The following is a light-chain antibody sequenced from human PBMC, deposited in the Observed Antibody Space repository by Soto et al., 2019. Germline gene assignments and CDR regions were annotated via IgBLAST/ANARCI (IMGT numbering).Light chain of an antibody. J-gene: IGKJ2*01. CDR2: GAS. CDR3: QHYCSSSTKYT. CDR1: QSVSSSY. Sequence: EVVLTQSPGTLSLSPGERATLSCRASQSVSSSYLAWYQQTPRQAPRLLIYGASSRATGIPDRFSGSGSVTDFTLTISRLEPEDFAVYYCQHYCSSSTKYTFGQGTKLEIK. V-gene: IGKV3-20*01.